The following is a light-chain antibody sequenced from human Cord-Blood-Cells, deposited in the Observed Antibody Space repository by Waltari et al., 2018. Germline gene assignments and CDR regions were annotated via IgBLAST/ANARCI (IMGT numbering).Light chain of an antibody. J-gene: IGLJ1*01. CDR2: EGS. CDR3: CSYAGSYV. V-gene: IGLV2-23*01. Sequence: QSALTQPASVSGSPGQSITISCTGTRSDVGSSNLVSWYQQHPGKAPKLMIYEGSKRPSGVSNRFSGSKSGNTASLTISGLQAEDEADYYCCSYAGSYVFGTGTKVTVL. CDR1: RSDVGSSNL.